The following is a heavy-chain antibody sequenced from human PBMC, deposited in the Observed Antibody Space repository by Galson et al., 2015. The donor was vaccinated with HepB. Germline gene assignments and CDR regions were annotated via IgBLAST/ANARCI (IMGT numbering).Heavy chain of an antibody. Sequence: SLRLSCAASGFTFNNYAMSWVRQAPGKGLEWVSSISASGYTTYYADSVKGRFTISRDNAKNSLYLQMNSLRDEDTAVCYCASLAPRWDIVVVPAAIGNAWFDHWGQGTLFTVSS. CDR1: GFTFNNYA. J-gene: IGHJ5*02. D-gene: IGHD2-2*02. V-gene: IGHV3-23*01. CDR3: ASLAPRWDIVVVPAAIGNAWFDH. CDR2: ISASGYTT.